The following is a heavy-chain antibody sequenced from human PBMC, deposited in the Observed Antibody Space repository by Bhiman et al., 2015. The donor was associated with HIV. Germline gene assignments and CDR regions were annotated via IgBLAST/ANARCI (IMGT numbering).Heavy chain of an antibody. D-gene: IGHD6-19*01. V-gene: IGHV3-11*04. Sequence: QVQLVESGGGLVKPGGSLRLSCAASGFSFSDYYMNWIRQAPGKGLEWVANISRGGRTIYYADSVEGRFTISRDNAKNSLYLQMNSLRVEDTAVYYCAKEKSISVAGTLDYWGQGTLVTVSS. CDR2: ISRGGRTI. CDR3: AKEKSISVAGTLDY. CDR1: GFSFSDYY. J-gene: IGHJ4*02.